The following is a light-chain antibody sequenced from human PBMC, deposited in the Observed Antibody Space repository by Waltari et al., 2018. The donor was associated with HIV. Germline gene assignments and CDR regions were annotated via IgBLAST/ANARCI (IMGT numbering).Light chain of an antibody. CDR1: QSVGSA. Sequence: EIVMTQSPATLSVSPGERVALSCRASQSVGSALAWYQQKPGQVPSLLIYGASTRATGVPARFSGSGSETEFTLTISSLQSEDFAVYYCQQYNKWPLTFGGGTKVEIK. J-gene: IGKJ4*01. V-gene: IGKV3-15*01. CDR2: GAS. CDR3: QQYNKWPLT.